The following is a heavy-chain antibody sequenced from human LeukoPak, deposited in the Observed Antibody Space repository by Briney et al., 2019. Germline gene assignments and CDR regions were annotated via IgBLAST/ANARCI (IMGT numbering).Heavy chain of an antibody. D-gene: IGHD3-10*01. V-gene: IGHV3-7*03. CDR1: GFTFSNYW. CDR3: AVTRTRGDH. CDR2: INQDGNDR. J-gene: IGHJ4*02. Sequence: GGSLRLSCAASGFTFSNYWMTWIRQAPGKGLEWVANINQDGNDRYYADSVKGRFTISRDNTKSSVFLQMNSLRAEDTAVYYCAVTRTRGDHWGQGTLVTVSS.